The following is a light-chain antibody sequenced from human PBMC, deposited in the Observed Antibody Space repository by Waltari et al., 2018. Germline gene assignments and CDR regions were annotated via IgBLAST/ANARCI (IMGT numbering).Light chain of an antibody. J-gene: IGKJ1*01. CDR1: ESINTW. Sequence: DILMTQSPSTLSASVGDRVTITCRATESINTWLAWYQQKPGKAPKLLIYKAFNLESGVPSRFSGSGSGTEFTLSISSLQPDDFATYYCQQYKRPPWTFGQGTKVDI. V-gene: IGKV1-5*03. CDR3: QQYKRPPWT. CDR2: KAF.